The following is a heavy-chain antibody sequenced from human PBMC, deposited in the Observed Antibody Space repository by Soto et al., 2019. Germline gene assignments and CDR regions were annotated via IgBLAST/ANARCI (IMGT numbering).Heavy chain of an antibody. D-gene: IGHD5-18*01. CDR1: ELTFGNNA. V-gene: IGHV3-23*01. Sequence: GGARLVSCTDSELTFGNNARSWVRPDPGRGLEWVSIVTNTGGDKIYAAPVKGRFRIYRDNSKNTLYLQMNSLRAEDTAIYYCARASGDSYPESRVFDSWGQGTRVTVSS. CDR3: ARASGDSYPESRVFDS. J-gene: IGHJ4*02. CDR2: VTNTGGDK.